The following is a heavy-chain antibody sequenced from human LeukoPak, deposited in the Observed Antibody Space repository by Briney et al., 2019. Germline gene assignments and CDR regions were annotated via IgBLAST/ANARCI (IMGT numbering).Heavy chain of an antibody. V-gene: IGHV4-39*07. CDR3: AGTMESGSGSTFDY. CDR2: IYYSGST. J-gene: IGHJ4*02. Sequence: SETLSLTCSVSGVSIRSSSYYWVWLRQPPGKGLEWIVSIYYSGSTYYNSSLKSRVTLSLDTSKNQFSLKLSSVTAADTAVYYCAGTMESGSGSTFDYWGQGTRVTVSS. CDR1: GVSIRSSSYY. D-gene: IGHD1-26*01.